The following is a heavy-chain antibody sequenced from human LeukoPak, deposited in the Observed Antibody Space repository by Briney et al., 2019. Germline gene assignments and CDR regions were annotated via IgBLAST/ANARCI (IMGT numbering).Heavy chain of an antibody. CDR1: GFTFSNYA. CDR2: ISYDGGNK. Sequence: GGSLGLSCADSGFTFSNYAMHWVRQAPGKGLEWVAVISYDGGNKYSADSVKGRFTISRDNYKNTLYLQMNSLRAENTAVYYCAKVDYYDSSGNYPNWFDPWGQGTLVTVSS. CDR3: AKVDYYDSSGNYPNWFDP. D-gene: IGHD3-22*01. V-gene: IGHV3-30*04. J-gene: IGHJ5*02.